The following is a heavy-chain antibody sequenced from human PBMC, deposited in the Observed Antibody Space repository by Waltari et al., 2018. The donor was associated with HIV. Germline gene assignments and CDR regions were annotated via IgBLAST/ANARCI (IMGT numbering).Heavy chain of an antibody. CDR3: ARIPPSRSHPYSYYDMDV. CDR1: GYTFTKYA. D-gene: IGHD4-4*01. CDR2: INTNTGNP. V-gene: IGHV7-4-1*02. J-gene: IGHJ6*02. Sequence: QVQLVQSGSELKKPGDSVKVSCKASGYTFTKYAMNWVRQDPGQGLEWMGWINTNTGNPTYAQGFTGRYVFSLDTSVSTAYLQISYLKAEDTAVYYCARIPPSRSHPYSYYDMDVWGQGTTVTVSS.